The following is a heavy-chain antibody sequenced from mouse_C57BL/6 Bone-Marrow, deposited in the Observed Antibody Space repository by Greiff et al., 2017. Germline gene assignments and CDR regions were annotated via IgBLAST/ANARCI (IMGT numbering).Heavy chain of an antibody. CDR3: ARSGYGNPWFAY. CDR2: IYPGSGNT. V-gene: IGHV1-66*01. D-gene: IGHD2-1*01. CDR1: GYSFTSYY. Sequence: QVQLQQSGPELVKPGASVKISCKASGYSFTSYYIHWVQQRPGQGLEWIGWIYPGSGNTKYNEKFKGKATLTADTSSSTAYMQLSSLTSEDSAVYYGARSGYGNPWFAYWGQGTLVTVSA. J-gene: IGHJ3*01.